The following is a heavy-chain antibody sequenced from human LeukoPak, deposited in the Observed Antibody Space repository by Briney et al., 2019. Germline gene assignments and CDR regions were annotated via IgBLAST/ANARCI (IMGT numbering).Heavy chain of an antibody. CDR2: ISSSSSTI. Sequence: GGSLRLSCAASGFTFSSYSMNWVRQAPGKGLEWVSYISSSSSTIYYADSVKGRFTISRDNAKNSLYLQMNSLRAEDTAVYYCARGVRAAAGSYFDHWGQGTLVTVSS. J-gene: IGHJ4*02. D-gene: IGHD6-13*01. V-gene: IGHV3-48*01. CDR3: ARGVRAAAGSYFDH. CDR1: GFTFSSYS.